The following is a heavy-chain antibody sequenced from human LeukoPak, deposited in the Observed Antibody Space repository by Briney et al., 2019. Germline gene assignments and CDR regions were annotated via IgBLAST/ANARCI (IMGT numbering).Heavy chain of an antibody. CDR2: IYPGDSDT. CDR3: ARLLVVPAAIAYYFDY. J-gene: IGHJ4*02. Sequence: GESLKISCKGSGYSFTSYWIGWVRQMPGKGLEWMGIIYPGDSDTRYSPSFQGQVTISADRSISTAYLQWSSLKASDTAMYYCARLLVVPAAIAYYFDYWGQGTLVTVSS. D-gene: IGHD2-2*02. V-gene: IGHV5-51*01. CDR1: GYSFTSYW.